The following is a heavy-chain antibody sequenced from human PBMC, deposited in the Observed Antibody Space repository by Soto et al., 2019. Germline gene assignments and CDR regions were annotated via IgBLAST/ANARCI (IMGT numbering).Heavy chain of an antibody. CDR2: INHSGRT. Sequence: PSETLSLPCAVYGGSFSGYYWSWIRQPPGKGLEWIGEINHSGRTNYNPSLKSRVTISVDTSKNQFSLKLSSVTAADTAVYYCARVKAYYDFWSGSHPHYCYYGTDVWGQGTKVTVCS. CDR1: GGSFSGYY. J-gene: IGHJ6*02. D-gene: IGHD3-3*01. V-gene: IGHV4-34*01. CDR3: ARVKAYYDFWSGSHPHYCYYGTDV.